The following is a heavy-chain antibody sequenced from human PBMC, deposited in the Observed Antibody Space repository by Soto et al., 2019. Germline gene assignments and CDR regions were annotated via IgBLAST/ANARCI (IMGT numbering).Heavy chain of an antibody. J-gene: IGHJ6*03. CDR3: ARTLDYGHMDV. Sequence: SETLSLTCTVSGDSVRNQYWSWIRRPPGRGLEWIGNIYRSGSTKYNPSLKSRLTISVDTSKNQFPLKLSSVTAADTAVYYCARTLDYGHMDVWGKGTTVTVSS. V-gene: IGHV4-4*09. D-gene: IGHD3-16*01. CDR1: GDSVRNQY. CDR2: IYRSGST.